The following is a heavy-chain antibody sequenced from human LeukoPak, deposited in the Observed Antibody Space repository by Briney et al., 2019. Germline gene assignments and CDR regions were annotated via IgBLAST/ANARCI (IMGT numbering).Heavy chain of an antibody. CDR2: IYYSGST. CDR3: AREDYYDNWFDP. V-gene: IGHV4-59*01. CDR1: GGSISSYY. D-gene: IGHD3-22*01. J-gene: IGHJ5*02. Sequence: PSETLSLTCTVSGGSISSYYWSWIRQPPGKGLEWIGYIYYSGSTNYNPSLKSRVTISVDTSKNQFSLKLSSVTAAETAVYYCAREDYYDNWFDPWGQGTLVTVSS.